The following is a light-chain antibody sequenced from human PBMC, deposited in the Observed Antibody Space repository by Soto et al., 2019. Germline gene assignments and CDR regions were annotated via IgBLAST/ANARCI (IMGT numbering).Light chain of an antibody. V-gene: IGKV1-5*03. CDR2: HAS. CDR3: QHYTSYPIT. Sequence: DIQMTQSPSPLSASVGDSVTITCRASQSIGIALAWYQQQPGKAPKLLIYHASSLESGAPSGFSGSGSGTEFTLTISSLQPEDIATYYCQHYTSYPITFGQGTRLEIK. J-gene: IGKJ5*01. CDR1: QSIGIA.